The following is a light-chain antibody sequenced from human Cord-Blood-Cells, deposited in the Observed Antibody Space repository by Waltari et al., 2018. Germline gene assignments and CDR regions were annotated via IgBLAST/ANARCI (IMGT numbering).Light chain of an antibody. CDR1: QRVSSSY. CDR2: GAS. J-gene: IGKJ2*01. V-gene: IGKV3-20*01. Sequence: EIVLTQSPGTLPLSPGERATVPCRASQRVSSSYLAWYQQKPGQAPRPLIYGASSRATGIPDRFSGSGSGTDFTLTISRLEPEDFAVYYCQQYGSSPYTFGQGTKLEIK. CDR3: QQYGSSPYT.